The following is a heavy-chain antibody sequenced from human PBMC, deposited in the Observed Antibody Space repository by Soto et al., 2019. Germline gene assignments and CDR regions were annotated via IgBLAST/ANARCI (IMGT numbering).Heavy chain of an antibody. CDR2: VYYSGTT. CDR3: ASLIAAADTWAWDYFHGMDV. J-gene: IGHJ6*02. V-gene: IGHV4-39*01. CDR1: GGSISNTNYY. D-gene: IGHD6-13*01. Sequence: PSETLSLTCTVSGGSISNTNYYWGWIRQPPEKGLEWIGSVYYSGTTYYNPSLKGRVTISVDTSKNQYSLRLSSVTAADTAVYYCASLIAAADTWAWDYFHGMDVWGLGTTVTVSS.